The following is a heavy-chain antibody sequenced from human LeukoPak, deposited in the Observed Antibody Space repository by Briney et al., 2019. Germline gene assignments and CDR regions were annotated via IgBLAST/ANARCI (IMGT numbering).Heavy chain of an antibody. CDR1: GYTFTGHY. CDR2: INSNSGAT. D-gene: IGHD2/OR15-2a*01. V-gene: IGHV1-2*02. CDR3: ARGCNNIKCDEGDYFDY. J-gene: IGHJ4*02. Sequence: ASVKVSCKASGYTFTGHYLHWVRQAPGQELEWMGWINSNSGATNSAQKFQGRVTMTRDTSISTAYMELSRLRSDDTAVYYCARGCNNIKCDEGDYFDYWGQGTLITVPS.